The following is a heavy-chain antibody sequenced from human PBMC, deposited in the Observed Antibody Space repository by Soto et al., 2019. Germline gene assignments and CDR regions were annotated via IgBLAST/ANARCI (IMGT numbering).Heavy chain of an antibody. CDR3: ARVGDGYDVFDI. CDR2: INSDGSSI. V-gene: IGHV3-74*01. J-gene: IGHJ3*02. D-gene: IGHD3-16*01. Sequence: FLSLSCAASGFTFSRHWMHWVRQAPVKGLVWVSRINSDGSSINYADSVKGRFTISRDNAKNTLYLQMNSLRAEDTAVYYCARVGDGYDVFDIWGQVTMVTVSS. CDR1: GFTFSRHW.